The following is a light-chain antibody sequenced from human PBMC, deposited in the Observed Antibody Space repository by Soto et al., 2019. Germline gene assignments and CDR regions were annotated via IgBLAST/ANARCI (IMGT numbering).Light chain of an antibody. V-gene: IGKV3-15*01. CDR1: QSVSSR. J-gene: IGKJ1*01. CDR3: HQYNNLWT. CDR2: GAS. Sequence: EIVMTQSPATLSVSPGERVTISCRASQSVSSRLAWYQQKPGQSPRLLIYGASTRATGIPARFSGSGSGTEFTLTISSLQSEDFGVYYCHQYNNLWTFGQGTKVEIK.